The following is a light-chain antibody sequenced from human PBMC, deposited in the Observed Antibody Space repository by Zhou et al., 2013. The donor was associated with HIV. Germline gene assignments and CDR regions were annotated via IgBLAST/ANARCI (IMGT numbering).Light chain of an antibody. V-gene: IGKV3-15*01. Sequence: EIVMTQSPVTLSVSPGERVTLSCGASQSVSSNLAWYQQKPGQAPRLLIYGASTRATGIPARFSGSGSGTEFTLTISSLQSEDFAFYFCQQYNSWPTFGGGTNVEIK. CDR3: QQYNSWPT. CDR2: GAS. J-gene: IGKJ4*01. CDR1: QSVSSN.